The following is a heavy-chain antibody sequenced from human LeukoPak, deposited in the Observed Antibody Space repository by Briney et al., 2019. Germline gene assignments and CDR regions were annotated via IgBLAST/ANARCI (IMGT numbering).Heavy chain of an antibody. Sequence: SETLSLTCAVYGGSFSGYYWSWIRQPPGKGLEWIGEINHSGSTNYNPSLKSRVTISVNTSKNQFSLKLSSVTAADTAVYYCARGGPPLGVVLPAATTFDYWGQGTLVTVSS. J-gene: IGHJ4*02. V-gene: IGHV4-34*01. D-gene: IGHD2-2*01. CDR2: INHSGST. CDR3: ARGGPPLGVVLPAATTFDY. CDR1: GGSFSGYY.